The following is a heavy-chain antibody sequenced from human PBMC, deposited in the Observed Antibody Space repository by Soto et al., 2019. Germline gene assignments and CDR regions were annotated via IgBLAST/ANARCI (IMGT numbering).Heavy chain of an antibody. D-gene: IGHD4-17*01. Sequence: GGSLRLSCSPSGFPFSDYAMHWVRQGTGKGLEYVSTISTNGGTTYYADSVKGRFTISRDNSKNTLYLQMSSLRAEDTAVYYCVKDFSTVTTGGGAFDIWGQGTMVTVSS. CDR3: VKDFSTVTTGGGAFDI. J-gene: IGHJ3*02. V-gene: IGHV3-64D*08. CDR2: ISTNGGTT. CDR1: GFPFSDYA.